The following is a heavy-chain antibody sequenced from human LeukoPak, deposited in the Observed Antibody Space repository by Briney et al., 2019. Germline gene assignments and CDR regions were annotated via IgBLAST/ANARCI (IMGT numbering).Heavy chain of an antibody. CDR3: ATGAYTYYTEY. CDR1: GYTFTGYY. Sequence: ASVKVSCKASGYTFTGYYMHWVRQAPGQGLEWMGWINPNSGGTNYPQKFQGRVTMTRDTSISTAYMELSRLRSDDTAVYYCATGAYTYYTEYWGQGTVVAVSS. J-gene: IGHJ4*02. CDR2: INPNSGGT. D-gene: IGHD1-26*01. V-gene: IGHV1-2*02.